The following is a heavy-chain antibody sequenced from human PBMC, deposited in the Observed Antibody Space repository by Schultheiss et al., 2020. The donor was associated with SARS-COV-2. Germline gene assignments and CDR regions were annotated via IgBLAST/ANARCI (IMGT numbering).Heavy chain of an antibody. Sequence: GESLKISCAASGFTFSSYAMSWVRQAPGKGLEWVSAISGSGGSTYYADSVKGRFTISRDNSKNTLYLQMNSLRAEDTAVYYCAKDSYYYGSGSQVYYYYGMDVWGQGTTVTVSS. CDR2: ISGSGGST. V-gene: IGHV3-23*01. CDR1: GFTFSSYA. CDR3: AKDSYYYGSGSQVYYYYGMDV. D-gene: IGHD3-10*01. J-gene: IGHJ6*02.